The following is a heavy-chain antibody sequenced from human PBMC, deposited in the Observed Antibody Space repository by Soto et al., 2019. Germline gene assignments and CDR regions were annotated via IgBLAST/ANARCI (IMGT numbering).Heavy chain of an antibody. D-gene: IGHD2-2*01. CDR2: ISYSGST. J-gene: IGHJ2*01. CDR1: GGSISSYY. Sequence: PSETLSLTCTVSGGSISSYYWSWIRQSPGKGLEWIGYISYSGSTSYNPSLKSRVTISLDTSKNQFSLKMNSVTAADTAVYYCARPGSRYWYFDLWGRGTLVTVSS. CDR3: ARPGSRYWYFDL. V-gene: IGHV4-59*08.